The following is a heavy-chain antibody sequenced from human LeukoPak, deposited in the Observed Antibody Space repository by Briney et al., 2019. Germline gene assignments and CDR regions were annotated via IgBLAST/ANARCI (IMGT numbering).Heavy chain of an antibody. D-gene: IGHD1-26*01. V-gene: IGHV4-59*01. Sequence: SETLSLTCTVSGGSLSSYYWSWIRQPPGKGLEWIGYIYYTGSTNYNPSLKSRVTISADTSKNQFSLKLSSATAVDTAVYYCARDMESGSTRGRPFNIWGQGTMVTVSS. CDR2: IYYTGST. CDR1: GGSLSSYY. J-gene: IGHJ3*02. CDR3: ARDMESGSTRGRPFNI.